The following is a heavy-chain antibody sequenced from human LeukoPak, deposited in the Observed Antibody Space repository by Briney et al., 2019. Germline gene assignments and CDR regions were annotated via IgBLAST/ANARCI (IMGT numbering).Heavy chain of an antibody. D-gene: IGHD3/OR15-3a*01. CDR3: AKDLSSGTGRGFDY. CDR1: GFTFSSYG. Sequence: GGTLRLSCAASGFTFSSYGMSWVRQAPGKGLEWVSAISGSGGSTYYAESVKGRFTIQRDNSKNTLYLNMNSLRAEDTALYYCAKDLSSGTGRGFDYWGQGTLVSVSS. J-gene: IGHJ4*02. CDR2: ISGSGGST. V-gene: IGHV3-23*01.